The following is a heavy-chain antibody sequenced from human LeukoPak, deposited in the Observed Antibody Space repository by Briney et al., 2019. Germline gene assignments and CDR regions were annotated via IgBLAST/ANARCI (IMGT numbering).Heavy chain of an antibody. D-gene: IGHD6-19*01. J-gene: IGHJ4*02. CDR1: GFSFSSYA. Sequence: PGGSLRLSCAASGFSFSSYATHWVRQAPGKGLDYVSAISSNGLYTDYANSVKGRFTITRDYSKNTVYLQMASLRAEDTAVYYCARDYSGGLDYWGQGTLVTVSS. CDR2: ISSNGLYT. V-gene: IGHV3-64*01. CDR3: ARDYSGGLDY.